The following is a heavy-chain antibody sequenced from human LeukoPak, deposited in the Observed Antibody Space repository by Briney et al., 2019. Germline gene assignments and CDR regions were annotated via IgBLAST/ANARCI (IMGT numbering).Heavy chain of an antibody. V-gene: IGHV4-38-2*01. Sequence: PSETLSLTCAVSGYSISSGYYWGWIRQPPGKGPEWIGTFYHSGSTYYNPSLKSRVTISVDTAKNQFSLKLSSVTAADTAVYYCARVGSRDGYNFDYWGQGTLVTVSS. D-gene: IGHD5-24*01. CDR3: ARVGSRDGYNFDY. J-gene: IGHJ4*02. CDR1: GYSISSGYY. CDR2: FYHSGST.